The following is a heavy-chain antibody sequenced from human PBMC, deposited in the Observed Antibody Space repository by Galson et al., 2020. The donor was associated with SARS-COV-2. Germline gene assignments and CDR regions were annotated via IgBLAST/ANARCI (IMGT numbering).Heavy chain of an antibody. CDR3: AREGDDILSGYSDY. CDR1: GYTFTSYG. Sequence: ASVKVSCKPSGYTFTSYGISWVRQAPGQGREWMGWISAYNGNTNYAQKLQGRVTMTTDTSTSTACMELRSLSSDDTAVYYCAREGDDILSGYSDYLGQGTLVTVSS. D-gene: IGHD3-9*01. V-gene: IGHV1-18*04. CDR2: ISAYNGNT. J-gene: IGHJ4*02.